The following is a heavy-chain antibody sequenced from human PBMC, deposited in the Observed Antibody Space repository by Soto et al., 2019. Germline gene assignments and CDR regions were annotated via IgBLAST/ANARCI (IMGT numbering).Heavy chain of an antibody. CDR3: ARDAWQILYYGMDV. D-gene: IGHD5-12*01. J-gene: IGHJ6*02. V-gene: IGHV4-61*01. CDR2: IYYSGST. Sequence: QVQLQESGPGLVKPSETLSLTCTVSGGSVSSGSYYWSWIRQPPGKGLEWIGYIYYSGSTNYNPSLKSRVTISVDTPKNQFSLKLSSVTAADTAVYYCARDAWQILYYGMDVWGQGTTVTVSS. CDR1: GGSVSSGSYY.